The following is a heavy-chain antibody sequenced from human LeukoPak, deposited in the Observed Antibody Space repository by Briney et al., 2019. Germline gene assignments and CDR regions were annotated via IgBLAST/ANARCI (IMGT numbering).Heavy chain of an antibody. CDR2: ISSGGST. J-gene: IGHJ4*02. CDR3: SRDRMATKSFDY. V-gene: IGHV3-66*02. D-gene: IGHD5-24*01. CDR1: GFTVSSNY. Sequence: QPGESLRLSCAASGFTVSSNYMSWVRQAPGKGLEWVSVISSGGSTYYADSVKGRFTISRDSSRNTLYLQMNSLRAEDTAVYYCSRDRMATKSFDYWGQGTLVTVSS.